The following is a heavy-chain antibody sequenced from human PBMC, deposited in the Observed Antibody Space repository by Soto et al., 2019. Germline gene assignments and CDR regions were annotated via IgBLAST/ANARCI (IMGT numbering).Heavy chain of an antibody. CDR2: VNPDTGKP. Sequence: QVQLVQSGAEVKKPGASVKVSCKASGYTFSNYDINWVRQATGQGLEWMGWVNPDTGKPGYAHNFQGRVTMTWNTSISTAYMELSSLRSEDTAVYYCARTYSYDRSGYYYGGMDVWGQGTAVTVSS. J-gene: IGHJ6*02. V-gene: IGHV1-8*01. CDR3: ARTYSYDRSGYYYGGMDV. D-gene: IGHD3-22*01. CDR1: GYTFSNYD.